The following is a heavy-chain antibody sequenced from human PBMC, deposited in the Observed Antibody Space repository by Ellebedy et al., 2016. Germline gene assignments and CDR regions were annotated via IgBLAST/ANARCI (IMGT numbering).Heavy chain of an antibody. CDR1: GHSVVVSDNY. Sequence: GSLRLSXSVSGHSVVVSDNYRAWMRQAPGKGLQWIGSVTTAGYTFTNPSLRSRVSVSLDTSKKQLSLDLRSVTVADTATYYCAREGGDDGGTRLDYWGQGTLVAVSS. V-gene: IGHV4-39*07. CDR2: VTTAGYT. D-gene: IGHD1-1*01. J-gene: IGHJ4*02. CDR3: AREGGDDGGTRLDY.